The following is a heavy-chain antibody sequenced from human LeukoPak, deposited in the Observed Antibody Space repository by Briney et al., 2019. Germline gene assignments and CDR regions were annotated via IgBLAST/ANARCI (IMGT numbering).Heavy chain of an antibody. D-gene: IGHD2-2*01. CDR2: IYYSGST. CDR1: GGFINSSSYY. Sequence: PSETLSLTCTVSGGFINSSSYYWGWIRQPPGKGLEWIGSIYYSGSTYYNPSLKSRVTISVDTSKNQFSLKLSSVTAADTAVYYCARGYPHCSSTSCPPDLWGQGTLVTVSS. V-gene: IGHV4-39*07. CDR3: ARGYPHCSSTSCPPDL. J-gene: IGHJ4*02.